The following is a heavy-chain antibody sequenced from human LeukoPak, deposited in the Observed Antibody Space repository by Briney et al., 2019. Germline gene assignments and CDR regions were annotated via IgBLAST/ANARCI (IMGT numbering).Heavy chain of an antibody. CDR2: ISFDASNK. V-gene: IGHV3-30*04. J-gene: IGHJ5*02. Sequence: GGSLRLSCAASGFTFRSYAMHWVRQAPGKGLEWVAVISFDASNKYYTDSVKGRFTISRDSSKNTLYLQMNSLRPEDTAVYYCARGTNVNGPGAAFDPWGQGTLVTVSS. D-gene: IGHD2-8*01. CDR1: GFTFRSYA. CDR3: ARGTNVNGPGAAFDP.